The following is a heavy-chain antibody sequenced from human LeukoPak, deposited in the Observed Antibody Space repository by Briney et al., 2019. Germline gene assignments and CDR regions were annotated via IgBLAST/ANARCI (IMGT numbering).Heavy chain of an antibody. V-gene: IGHV3-48*02. CDR2: ISSSSSTI. J-gene: IGHJ4*02. Sequence: GGSLRLSCAASGFTFSSYSMNWVRQAPGKGLEWVSYISSSSSTIYYADSVKGRFTISRDNAKNSLYLQMNSLRDEDTAVYYCARVYYDFWSGYYGLDYWGQGTLVTVSS. CDR1: GFTFSSYS. CDR3: ARVYYDFWSGYYGLDY. D-gene: IGHD3-3*01.